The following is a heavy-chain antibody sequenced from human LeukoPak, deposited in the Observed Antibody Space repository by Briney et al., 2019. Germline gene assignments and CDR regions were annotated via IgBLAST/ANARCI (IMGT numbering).Heavy chain of an antibody. V-gene: IGHV3-30*02. CDR1: GFTFSSYG. CDR3: AKDLDSYYDSSGYFDI. CDR2: IRYDGSNK. J-gene: IGHJ3*02. Sequence: GGSLRLSCAASGFTFSSYGMHWVRQAPGKGLEWVAFIRYDGSNKYYADSVKGRFTISRDNSKNTLYLQMNSLRAEDTAVYYCAKDLDSYYDSSGYFDIWGQGTMVTVSS. D-gene: IGHD3-22*01.